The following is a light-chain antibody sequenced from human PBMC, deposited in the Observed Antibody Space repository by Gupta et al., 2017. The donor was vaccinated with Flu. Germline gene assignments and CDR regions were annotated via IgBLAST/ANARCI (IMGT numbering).Light chain of an antibody. CDR1: QGINNW. V-gene: IGKV1-12*01. CDR2: AAS. J-gene: IGKJ1*01. CDR3: QEANSFPGT. Sequence: PSSVSASVGYRVTITCRASQGINNWLAWYQQKPGQAPKLLIYAASTLQSGVPSRFSGSGSGTDFTLTISSLQPEDFAIYFCQEANSFPGTFGQGTKVEIK.